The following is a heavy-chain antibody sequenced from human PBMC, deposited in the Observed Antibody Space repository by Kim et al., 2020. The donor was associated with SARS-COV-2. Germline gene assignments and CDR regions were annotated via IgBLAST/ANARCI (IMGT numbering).Heavy chain of an antibody. CDR3: AKDINSGRYFFDY. Sequence: GGSLRLSCAASGFTFSSYAMSWVRQAPGKGLEWVSVIYSGGSSTYYADSVKGRFTISRDNSKNTLYLQMNSLRAEDTAVYYGAKDINSGRYFFDYWGQGT. CDR2: IYSGGSST. V-gene: IGHV3-23*03. D-gene: IGHD1-26*01. J-gene: IGHJ4*02. CDR1: GFTFSSYA.